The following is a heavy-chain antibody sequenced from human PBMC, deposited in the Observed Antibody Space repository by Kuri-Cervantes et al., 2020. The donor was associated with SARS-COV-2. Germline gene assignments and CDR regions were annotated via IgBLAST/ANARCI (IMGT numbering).Heavy chain of an antibody. CDR1: GFTFSSYE. V-gene: IGHV3-48*03. J-gene: IGHJ5*02. CDR3: APPVGGNSVPST. D-gene: IGHD4-23*01. CDR2: ISSSGSTI. Sequence: GESLKISCAASGFTFSSYEMNWVRQAPGKGLEWVSYISSSGSTIYYADSVKDRFTISRDNAKNSLYLQMTSLRAEDTAVYYCAPPVGGNSVPSTWGQGTLVTVSS.